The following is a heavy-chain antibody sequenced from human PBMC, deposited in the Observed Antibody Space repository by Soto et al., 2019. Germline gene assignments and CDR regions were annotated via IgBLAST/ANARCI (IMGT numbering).Heavy chain of an antibody. Sequence: GESLKISCKGSGYSFTSYWIGWVRQMPGKGLEWIGIIYPGDSDTRYSPSFQGQVTISADKSISTAYLQWSSLKAWDTAMYYCARHQGSTYYYYYGMDVWGQGTTVTVSS. V-gene: IGHV5-51*01. CDR2: IYPGDSDT. CDR1: GYSFTSYW. D-gene: IGHD4-4*01. J-gene: IGHJ6*02. CDR3: ARHQGSTYYYYYGMDV.